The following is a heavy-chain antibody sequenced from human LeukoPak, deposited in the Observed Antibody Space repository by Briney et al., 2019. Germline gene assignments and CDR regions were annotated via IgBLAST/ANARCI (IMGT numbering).Heavy chain of an antibody. CDR3: ATGSVGSITREFDY. CDR1: GFTFTDFY. D-gene: IGHD1-26*01. Sequence: GGSLRLSCAASGFTFTDFYMSWIRQAPGKGLEWLSDISRSSTDTNYADSVKGRFTISRDNAKNTLYLQMNSLRAEDTAVYYCATGSVGSITREFDYWGQGALVTVSS. J-gene: IGHJ4*02. CDR2: ISRSSTDT. V-gene: IGHV3-11*06.